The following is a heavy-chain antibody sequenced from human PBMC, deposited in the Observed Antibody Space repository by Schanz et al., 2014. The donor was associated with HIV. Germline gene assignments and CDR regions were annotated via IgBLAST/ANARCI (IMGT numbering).Heavy chain of an antibody. V-gene: IGHV3-30*18. J-gene: IGHJ4*02. CDR2: ISYDGTKK. CDR1: GFNFNSYG. Sequence: QVQLVESGGGVVQPGRSLRLSCVASGFNFNSYGMHWVRQAPGKGLEWGAVISYDGTKKHYADSVKGRFTISRDNAKNSLYLNMYSLRAEDTAVYFCAKSNGGDTAVVQYYFDYWGQGTLVSVSS. CDR3: AKSNGGDTAVVQYYFDY. D-gene: IGHD5-18*01.